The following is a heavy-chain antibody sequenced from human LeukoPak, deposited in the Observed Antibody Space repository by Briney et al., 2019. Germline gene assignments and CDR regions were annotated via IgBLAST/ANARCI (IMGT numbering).Heavy chain of an antibody. J-gene: IGHJ4*02. V-gene: IGHV1-46*01. CDR1: GYTFTSYY. CDR3: ARDFGGPQTTYYYDRPLGY. Sequence: ASVKVSCKASGYTFTSYYMHWVRQAPGQGLEWMEIINPSGGSTSYAQKFQGRVTMTRDTSTSTVYMELSSLRSEDTAVYYCARDFGGPQTTYYYDRPLGYWGQGTLVTVSS. D-gene: IGHD3-22*01. CDR2: INPSGGST.